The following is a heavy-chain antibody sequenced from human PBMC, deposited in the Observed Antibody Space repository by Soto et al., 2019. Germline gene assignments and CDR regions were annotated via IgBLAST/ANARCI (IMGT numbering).Heavy chain of an antibody. CDR2: IHHSGSF. V-gene: IGHV4-4*02. CDR3: VRNDWYRVDP. J-gene: IGHJ5*02. Sequence: QVQLQESGPGLVNPSGTLSLTCAVSGGSITSNWWSWVRQPPGKGLEWIGEIHHSGSFNYNPSLMSRVTISRDKSKNQLSLKLTSVTDADTAVRYCVRNDWYRVDPWGQGTLVTVSS. D-gene: IGHD3-9*01. CDR1: GGSITSNW.